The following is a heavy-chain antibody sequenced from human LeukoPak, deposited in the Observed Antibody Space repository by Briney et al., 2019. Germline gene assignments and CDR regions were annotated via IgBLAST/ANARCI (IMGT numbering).Heavy chain of an antibody. J-gene: IGHJ4*02. CDR2: ISSSSNAM. CDR3: ASRFDY. Sequence: GGSLRLSCAASGFTFSDYSMNWVRQAPGQGLEWLSYISSSSNAMDYADSVKGRFTISRDNAKKSLYLQMNSLRAEDTAVYYCASRFDYWGRGTLVTVSS. V-gene: IGHV3-48*01. CDR1: GFTFSDYS.